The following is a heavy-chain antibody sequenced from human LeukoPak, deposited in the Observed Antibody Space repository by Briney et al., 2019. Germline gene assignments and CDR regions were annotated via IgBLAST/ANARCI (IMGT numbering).Heavy chain of an antibody. CDR2: IRSDGSNK. V-gene: IGHV3-30*02. CDR1: GFTFSSYS. CDR3: ARILSSAWGELGY. D-gene: IGHD6-19*01. Sequence: GGSLRLSCAASGFTFSSYSMSWVRQAPGKGLKWVAFIRSDGSNKYYADSVKGRFTISRDNSKNTLYLQMNSLRAEDTAVYYCARILSSAWGELGYWGQGTLVTVSS. J-gene: IGHJ4*02.